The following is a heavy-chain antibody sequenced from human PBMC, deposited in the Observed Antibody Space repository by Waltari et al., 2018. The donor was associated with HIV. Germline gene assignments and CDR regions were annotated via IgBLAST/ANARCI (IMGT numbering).Heavy chain of an antibody. CDR1: GYTFTSLG. D-gene: IGHD2-21*02. V-gene: IGHV1-18*01. J-gene: IGHJ4*02. CDR3: ARVGVYGADSLVDF. CDR2: IIVPNGNT. Sequence: QVQLVQSGAEVKKPGTSVKVSCKASGYTFTSLGISWVRQAPGQGLEWMGWIIVPNGNTNYAQKFQGRVTMTTDTSTSTAYMELRSLRSDDTAVYYCARVGVYGADSLVDFWGQGTLVTVSS.